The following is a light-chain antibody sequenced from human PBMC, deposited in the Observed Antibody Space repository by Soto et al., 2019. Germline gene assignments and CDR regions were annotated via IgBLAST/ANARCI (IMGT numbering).Light chain of an antibody. CDR3: QHYNSYPIT. CDR1: QIISSW. CDR2: KAS. V-gene: IGKV1-5*03. J-gene: IGKJ5*01. Sequence: DIQMTQSPSTLSASVGDRVTITCRASQIISSWLAWYQQKPGKAPKLLIYKASSLESGVPSRFSGSGSGTEFNLTISSLQPDDFATYYCQHYNSYPITFGQVTRLEIK.